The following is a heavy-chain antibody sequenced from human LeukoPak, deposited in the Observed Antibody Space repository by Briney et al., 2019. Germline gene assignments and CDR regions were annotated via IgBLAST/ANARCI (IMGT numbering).Heavy chain of an antibody. Sequence: SETLSLTCAVYGGSFSGYYWSWIRQPPGKGLEWIGEINHSGSTNYNPSLKSRVTISVDTSKNQFSLKLSSVTAADTAVYYCARGSIVVVPAAIRRKYNWFDPWGQGTLVTVSS. CDR1: GGSFSGYY. CDR3: ARGSIVVVPAAIRRKYNWFDP. D-gene: IGHD2-2*01. V-gene: IGHV4-34*01. CDR2: INHSGST. J-gene: IGHJ5*02.